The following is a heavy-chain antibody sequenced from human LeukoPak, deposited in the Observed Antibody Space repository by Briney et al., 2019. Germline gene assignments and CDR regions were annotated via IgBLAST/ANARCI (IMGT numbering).Heavy chain of an antibody. Sequence: GGSLRLSCAASGFIFNNYGLIWVRQAPGKGLEWVSAISNDGGGTNYADFVKGRFTISRDNSKNTLFLQMNSLGAEDTALYYCAKGSSGYFVDLWGQGTLVTVSS. V-gene: IGHV3-23*01. CDR3: AKGSSGYFVDL. CDR2: ISNDGGGT. J-gene: IGHJ5*02. D-gene: IGHD3-22*01. CDR1: GFIFNNYG.